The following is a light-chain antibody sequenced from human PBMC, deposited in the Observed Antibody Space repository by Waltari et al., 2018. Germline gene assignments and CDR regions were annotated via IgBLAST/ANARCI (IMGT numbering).Light chain of an antibody. CDR1: NIGTKS. CDR3: QVWDSSSYHVV. CDR2: YDS. Sequence: SYVLIQSPSVSVAPGKTVKITCGGDNIGTKSVHGYQQKPGQAPVMVIDYDSDRPSGIPERFSGSNSGNTATLTISRVEAGDEADYYCQVWDSSSYHVVFGGGTKVTVL. J-gene: IGLJ2*01. V-gene: IGLV3-21*04.